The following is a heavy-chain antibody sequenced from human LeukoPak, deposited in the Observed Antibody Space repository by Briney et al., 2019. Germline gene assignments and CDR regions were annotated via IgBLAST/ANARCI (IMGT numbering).Heavy chain of an antibody. CDR1: GDSISSYY. J-gene: IGHJ3*02. V-gene: IGHV4-4*07. CDR2: IYPSGST. D-gene: IGHD3-22*01. CDR3: ARHYYDSSGYFYDAFDI. Sequence: PSETLSLTCTVSGDSISSYYWNWIRQPAGKGLEWIGRIYPSGSTNHNPSLKSRVTMSLGTSMNQFSLRLSSVTAADTAVYYCARHYYDSSGYFYDAFDIWGQGTMVTVSS.